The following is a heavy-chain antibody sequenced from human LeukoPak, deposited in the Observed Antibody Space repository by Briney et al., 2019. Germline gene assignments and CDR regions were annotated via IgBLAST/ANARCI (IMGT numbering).Heavy chain of an antibody. CDR1: GFTVSSNY. J-gene: IGHJ3*02. CDR3: AKSPTVDAAFDI. V-gene: IGHV3-53*01. Sequence: GGSLRLSCAASGFTVSSNYMSWVRQAPGKGLEWVSGIGYTGDSTFYADSVKGRFTVSRDSSKNTLFLHMNSLRAEDTALYYCAKSPTVDAAFDIWGQGTMVTVSS. D-gene: IGHD4-23*01. CDR2: IGYTGDST.